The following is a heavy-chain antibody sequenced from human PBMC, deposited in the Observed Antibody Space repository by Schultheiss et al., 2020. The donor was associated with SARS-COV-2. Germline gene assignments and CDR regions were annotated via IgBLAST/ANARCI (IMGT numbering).Heavy chain of an antibody. D-gene: IGHD3-3*01. Sequence: SQTLSLTCAVSGGSISSGGYSWSWIRQPPGKGLEWIGYIYYSGSTNYNPSLKSRVTMSVDTSKNQFSLKLSSVTAADTAVYYCARDGNVAHYYDFWSGYPAYGMDVWGQGTTVTVSS. J-gene: IGHJ6*02. V-gene: IGHV4-61*08. CDR2: IYYSGST. CDR3: ARDGNVAHYYDFWSGYPAYGMDV. CDR1: GGSISSGGYS.